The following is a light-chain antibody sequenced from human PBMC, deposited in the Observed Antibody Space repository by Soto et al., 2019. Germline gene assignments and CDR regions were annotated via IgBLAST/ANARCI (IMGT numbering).Light chain of an antibody. Sequence: QSALTQPPSASGSPGQSVTISCTGTSSDVGGYNYVYWYQQHPGKAPKLMIYEVSKRPSGVPDRFSGSKSGNTASLTVSGLQAEDEADYYCSSYAGSTFYVFGTGTKLTVL. J-gene: IGLJ1*01. CDR3: SSYAGSTFYV. CDR2: EVS. V-gene: IGLV2-8*01. CDR1: SSDVGGYNY.